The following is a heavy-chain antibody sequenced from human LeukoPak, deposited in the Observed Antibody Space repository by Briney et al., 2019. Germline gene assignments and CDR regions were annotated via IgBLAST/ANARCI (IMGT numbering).Heavy chain of an antibody. CDR1: GYTFTGYY. D-gene: IGHD3-22*01. V-gene: IGHV1-2*06. CDR3: ARGDMYYDSSVCLY. J-gene: IGHJ4*02. CDR2: INPNSGGT. Sequence: ASVKVSCKASGYTFTGYYMQWVRQALGQGLEWMGRINPNSGGTNYAQKFQGRVTMSRDTSISTAYMELSRLRSDDTAVYYCARGDMYYDSSVCLYWGQGTLVTVSS.